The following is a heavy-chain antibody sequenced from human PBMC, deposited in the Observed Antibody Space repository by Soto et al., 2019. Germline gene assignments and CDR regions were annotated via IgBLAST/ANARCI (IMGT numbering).Heavy chain of an antibody. CDR1: GFTFSSYG. CDR3: GRRVSPDY. D-gene: IGHD6-6*01. CDR2: IWYDGSNK. J-gene: IGHJ4*02. Sequence: QVQLVESGGGVVQPGRSLRLSCAASGFTFSSYGMHWVRQAPGKGLEWVAVIWYDGSNKYYADSVKGRFPISRENSKNPLDLQMKRLGAEDAAVYYCGRRVSPDYWGQGTLLTVSS. V-gene: IGHV3-33*01.